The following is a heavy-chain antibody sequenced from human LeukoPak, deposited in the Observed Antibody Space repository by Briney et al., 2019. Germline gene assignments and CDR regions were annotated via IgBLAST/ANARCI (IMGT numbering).Heavy chain of an antibody. J-gene: IGHJ6*03. CDR2: IRYEGNNK. V-gene: IGHV3-30*02. Sequence: GGSLRLSCAASGFTFRSHGMPWVRQAPGKGLEWETFIRYEGNNKYYTDTVKGRFTISRDNSKNTLYLQMNSLRTEDTAVYYCAKDSYYYYIDVWGKGTTVTVSS. CDR1: GFTFRSHG. CDR3: AKDSYYYYIDV.